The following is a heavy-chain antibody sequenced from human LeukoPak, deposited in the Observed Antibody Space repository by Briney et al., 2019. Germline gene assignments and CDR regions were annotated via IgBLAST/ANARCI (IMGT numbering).Heavy chain of an antibody. Sequence: PSQTLSLTCTVAGGSIISSISYWGWIRQPPGKGLEWIGSIYSSGSTYYNPSLKSRVTISVDTSKNQFSLKLSPVTAADTAVYYCARKASDPWGQGTLVTVSS. J-gene: IGHJ5*02. V-gene: IGHV4-39*01. CDR1: GGSIISSISY. CDR3: ARKASDP. CDR2: IYSSGST.